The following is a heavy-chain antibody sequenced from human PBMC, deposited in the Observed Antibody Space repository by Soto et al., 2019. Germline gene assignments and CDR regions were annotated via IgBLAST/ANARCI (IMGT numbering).Heavy chain of an antibody. CDR1: GFTFNNYV. V-gene: IGHV3-30-3*01. J-gene: IGHJ4*01. Sequence: AWSLRLSCAASGFTFNNYVMHWARQAPGKGLEWVAVILYDGSNKDYADSVKGRFTISRDNSKNTLYLQMNSLRSEDTAVYYCARDRAVAGISRSSDYWGHGTLVTVSS. CDR2: ILYDGSNK. D-gene: IGHD6-19*01. CDR3: ARDRAVAGISRSSDY.